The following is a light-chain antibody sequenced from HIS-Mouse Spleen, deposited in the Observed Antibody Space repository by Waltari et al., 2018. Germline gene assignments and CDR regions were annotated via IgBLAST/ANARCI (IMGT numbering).Light chain of an antibody. CDR3: QQYNNWPWT. V-gene: IGKV3-15*01. CDR2: GAS. Sequence: EIVMTQSPATLSVSPGERATLSCRARQSVSSNLAWYQQKPGQAPRLLIYGASTRATGIPARFSGSWSGTEFTLTISSMQSEDFAVYYCQQYNNWPWTFGQGTKVEIK. CDR1: QSVSSN. J-gene: IGKJ1*01.